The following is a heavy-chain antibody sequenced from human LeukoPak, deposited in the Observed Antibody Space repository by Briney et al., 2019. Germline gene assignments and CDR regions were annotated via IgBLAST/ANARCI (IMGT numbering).Heavy chain of an antibody. D-gene: IGHD3-9*01. Sequence: PGGSLRLSCAASGFTFSSYAMHWVRQAPGKGLEWVAVISYDGSNKYYADSVKGRFTISRDNSKNTLYLQMNSLRAEDTAVYYCARVHQAYYDILTGYYGDYYYGMDVWGQGTTVTVSS. CDR1: GFTFSSYA. CDR2: ISYDGSNK. V-gene: IGHV3-30-3*01. CDR3: ARVHQAYYDILTGYYGDYYYGMDV. J-gene: IGHJ6*02.